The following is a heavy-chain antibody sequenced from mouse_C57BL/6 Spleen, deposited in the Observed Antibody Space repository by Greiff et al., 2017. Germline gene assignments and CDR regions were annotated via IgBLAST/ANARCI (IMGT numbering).Heavy chain of an antibody. J-gene: IGHJ1*03. V-gene: IGHV5-4*01. Sequence: EVKLQESGGGLVKPGGSLKLSCAASGFTFSSYAMSWVRQTPEKRLEWVATISDGGSYTYYPDNVKGRFTISRDNAKNNLYLQMSHLKSEDTAMYYCARDRGYGSSGWYFDVWGTGTTVTVSS. CDR2: ISDGGSYT. CDR3: ARDRGYGSSGWYFDV. CDR1: GFTFSSYA. D-gene: IGHD1-1*01.